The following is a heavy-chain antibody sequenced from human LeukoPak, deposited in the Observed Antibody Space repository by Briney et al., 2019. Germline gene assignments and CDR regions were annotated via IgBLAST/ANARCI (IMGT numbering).Heavy chain of an antibody. CDR3: ARESTSWYFDL. D-gene: IGHD2-2*01. CDR1: GFTVSSNY. V-gene: IGHV3-53*01. CDR2: IYSGGST. Sequence: QPGGSLTLFCAASGFTVSSNYMSWVCQAPGKGLEWVSVIYSGGSTYYADSVKGRFTISRDNSKNTLYLQMNSLRAEDSAVYYCARESTSWYFDLWGRGTLVTVSS. J-gene: IGHJ2*01.